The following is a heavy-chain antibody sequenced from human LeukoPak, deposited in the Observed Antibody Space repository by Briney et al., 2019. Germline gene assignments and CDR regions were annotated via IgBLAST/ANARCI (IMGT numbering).Heavy chain of an antibody. CDR2: INPNSGGT. CDR3: ARGPATSAFDI. CDR1: GYTFTGYY. Sequence: ASVKVSCKASGYTFTGYYMHWVRQAPGQGLEWMGWINPNSGGTSYAQKFQGRVTMTRDTSVSTAYMELSRLRSDDTAVYYCARGPATSAFDIWGQGTMVTVSS. V-gene: IGHV1-2*02. J-gene: IGHJ3*02.